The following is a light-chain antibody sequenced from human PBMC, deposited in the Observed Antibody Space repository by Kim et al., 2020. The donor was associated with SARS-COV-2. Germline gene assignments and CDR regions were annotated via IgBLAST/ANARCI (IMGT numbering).Light chain of an antibody. V-gene: IGKV1-39*01. CDR1: QTISGL. J-gene: IGKJ2*01. Sequence: IQMTQSPSSLAASVGDRVTISCRASQTISGLLNWYQQKPGKAPKLLIYGASSLESEVPSRFSGSGSGTDYTLTISSLQPDDFATYYCQQSYDTPPYTFGQGTKLEI. CDR2: GAS. CDR3: QQSYDTPPYT.